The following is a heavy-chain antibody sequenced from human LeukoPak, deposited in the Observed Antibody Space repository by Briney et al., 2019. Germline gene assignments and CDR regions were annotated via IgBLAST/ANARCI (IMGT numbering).Heavy chain of an antibody. CDR2: ISGSGGST. J-gene: IGHJ4*02. CDR1: GFTFSSYG. D-gene: IGHD3-22*01. Sequence: GGSLRLSCAASGFTFSSYGMSWVRQAPGKGLEWVSAISGSGGSTYYADSVKGRFTISRDNSKNTLYLQMNSLRAEDTAVYYCAKDGSIYDSSGYDIDYWGQGTLVTVSS. V-gene: IGHV3-23*01. CDR3: AKDGSIYDSSGYDIDY.